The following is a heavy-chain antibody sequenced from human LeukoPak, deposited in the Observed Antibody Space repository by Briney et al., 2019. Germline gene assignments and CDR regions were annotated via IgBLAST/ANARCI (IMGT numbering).Heavy chain of an antibody. V-gene: IGHV3-74*01. CDR1: GFTFSSYW. Sequence: GGSLRLSCAASGFTFSSYWMHWVRQAPGKGLLWVSRINSDGSSTSYADSVKGRFTISRDNAKNTLYLQMNSLRAEDTAVYYCAREHSSGWYYFDYWGQGTLVTVSS. D-gene: IGHD6-19*01. J-gene: IGHJ4*02. CDR3: AREHSSGWYYFDY. CDR2: INSDGSST.